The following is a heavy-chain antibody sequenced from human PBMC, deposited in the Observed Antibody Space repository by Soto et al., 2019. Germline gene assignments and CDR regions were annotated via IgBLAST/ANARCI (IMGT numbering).Heavy chain of an antibody. J-gene: IGHJ5*02. Sequence: QVQVVESGGGVVQPGKSLRFSCAASGFLFSNCIMCWVRQAPGKGLDWVALISYDGGDKYYADSVKDRSTISRDNSKKTLYLHMNSLSPEQTAVFYCARGPRHPRLAALDPWGRGILFTVSS. CDR3: ARGPRHPRLAALDP. V-gene: IGHV3-30-3*01. CDR1: GFLFSNCI. CDR2: ISYDGGDK. D-gene: IGHD6-6*01.